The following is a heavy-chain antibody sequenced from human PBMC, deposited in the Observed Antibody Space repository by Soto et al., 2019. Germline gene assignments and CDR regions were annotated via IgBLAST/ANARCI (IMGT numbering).Heavy chain of an antibody. Sequence: QVQLVESGGGVVQPGRSLRLSCAASGFTFSSYGMHWVRQAPGKGLEWVAVISYDGSNKYYADSVKGRFTISRDNSKKTLYLQMNSLRAEDTAVYYCAKLWIAAAVGDYWGQGTLVTGSS. D-gene: IGHD6-13*01. CDR3: AKLWIAAAVGDY. J-gene: IGHJ4*02. CDR1: GFTFSSYG. CDR2: ISYDGSNK. V-gene: IGHV3-30*18.